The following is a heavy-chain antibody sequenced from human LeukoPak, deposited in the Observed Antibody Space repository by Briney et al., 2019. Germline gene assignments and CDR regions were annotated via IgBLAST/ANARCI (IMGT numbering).Heavy chain of an antibody. V-gene: IGHV1-3*04. D-gene: IGHD1-26*01. CDR2: INTGNGDT. CDR3: AGDMGSGSLHY. Sequence: ASVKVSCKASGYTFTTYAIHWVRPAPGQRLEWLGWINTGNGDTRYSQTFQGRVTITRDTSASTAYVELSSLRPEDTAVYYCAGDMGSGSLHYWGQGTLVTVSS. J-gene: IGHJ4*02. CDR1: GYTFTTYA.